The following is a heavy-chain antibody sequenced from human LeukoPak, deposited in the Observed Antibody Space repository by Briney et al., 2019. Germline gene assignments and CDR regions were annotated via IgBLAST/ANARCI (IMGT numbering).Heavy chain of an antibody. Sequence: PGGSLRFSCAASGFTFSNHWMHWVRQAPGKGLEWVSTISTTADTIYTDSVKGRFTISRDNSKNTLYLQMNTLTAEDTAVYYCAREYHDSNGYYSNAFDNWGQGILVSVSS. CDR1: GFTFSNHW. D-gene: IGHD3-22*01. J-gene: IGHJ4*02. V-gene: IGHV3-69-1*02. CDR3: AREYHDSNGYYSNAFDN. CDR2: ISTTADT.